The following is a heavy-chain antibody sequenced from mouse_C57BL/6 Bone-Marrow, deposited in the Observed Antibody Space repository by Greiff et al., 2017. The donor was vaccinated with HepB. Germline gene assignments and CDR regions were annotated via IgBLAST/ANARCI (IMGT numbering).Heavy chain of an antibody. CDR1: GFTFSDYG. Sequence: EVQVVESGGGLVKPGGSLKLSCAVSGFTFSDYGMHWVRQAPEKGLEWVAYISSGSSTIYYADTVKGRFTISRDNAKNTLFLQMTSLRSEDTAMYYCARPVTTVVAFDYWGQGTTRTVSS. D-gene: IGHD1-1*01. J-gene: IGHJ2*01. CDR2: ISSGSSTI. CDR3: ARPVTTVVAFDY. V-gene: IGHV5-17*01.